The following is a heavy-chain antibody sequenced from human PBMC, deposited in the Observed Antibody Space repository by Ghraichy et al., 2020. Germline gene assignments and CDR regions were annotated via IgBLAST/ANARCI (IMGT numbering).Heavy chain of an antibody. V-gene: IGHV4-59*01. CDR3: ARVKVGYSTGWLLDS. CDR1: GGSISSYY. J-gene: IGHJ4*02. CDR2: ISDSGST. Sequence: SETLSLTCSVSGGSISSYYWSWIRQPPGKGLERIGYISDSGSTTYNPSLKSRVTISVDTSNKQFSLRLKSVTATDTAMYYCARVKVGYSTGWLLDSWGQGTLVTVSS. D-gene: IGHD6-19*01.